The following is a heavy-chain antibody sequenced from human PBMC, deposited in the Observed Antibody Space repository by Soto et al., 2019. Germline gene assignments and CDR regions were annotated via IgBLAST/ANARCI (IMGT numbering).Heavy chain of an antibody. J-gene: IGHJ4*02. CDR1: GYTFTSYG. CDR2: ISAFNGDT. V-gene: IGHV1-18*04. D-gene: IGHD6-25*01. CDR3: AREAGWQRMVPYD. Sequence: QVQLVQSGTEVKKPGASVNVSCKAFGYTFTSYGFSWVRQVPGQGLEWLGWISAFNGDTQYAQTMKGRLTVTTDTSTTTVHMELRSLTSADTAVYYCAREAGWQRMVPYDWGQRTLVTVS.